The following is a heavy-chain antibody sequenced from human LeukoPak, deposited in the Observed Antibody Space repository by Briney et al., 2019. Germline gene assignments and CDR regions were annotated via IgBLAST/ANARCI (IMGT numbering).Heavy chain of an antibody. CDR1: GFTFSNAW. D-gene: IGHD3-9*01. CDR2: IKSKTDGGTT. J-gene: IGHJ5*02. CDR3: TTRVQLRYFAKGRWFDP. Sequence: GGSLRLSCAASGFTFSNAWMSWVRQAPGKGLEWVGRIKSKTDGGTTDYAAPVKGRFTISRDDSKNTLYLQMNSLKTEDTAVYYCTTRVQLRYFAKGRWFDPWGQGTLVTVSS. V-gene: IGHV3-15*01.